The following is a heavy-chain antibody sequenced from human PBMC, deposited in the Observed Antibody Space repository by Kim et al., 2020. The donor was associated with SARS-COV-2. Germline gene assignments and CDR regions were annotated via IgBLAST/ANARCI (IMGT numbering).Heavy chain of an antibody. CDR2: ISYDGSNK. J-gene: IGHJ4*02. Sequence: GGSLRLSCAASGFTFSSYAMHWVRQAPGKGLEWVAVISYDGSNKYYADSVKGRFTISRDNSKNTLYLQMNSLRAEDTAVYYCARDPWSYVFDYWGQGTLVTVSS. D-gene: IGHD1-26*01. V-gene: IGHV3-30*04. CDR3: ARDPWSYVFDY. CDR1: GFTFSSYA.